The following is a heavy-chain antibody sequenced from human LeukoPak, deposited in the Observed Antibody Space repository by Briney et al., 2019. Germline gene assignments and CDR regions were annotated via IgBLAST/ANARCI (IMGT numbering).Heavy chain of an antibody. CDR3: ARMYYYDSSGYCGTYDY. D-gene: IGHD3-22*01. Sequence: GGSLRLSCAASGFTFSSYGMHWVRQAPGKGLEWVAVIWYDGSNKYYADSVKGRFTSSRDNSKNTLYLQMNSLRAEDTAVYYCARMYYYDSSGYCGTYDYWGQGTLVTVSS. CDR2: IWYDGSNK. CDR1: GFTFSSYG. V-gene: IGHV3-33*01. J-gene: IGHJ4*02.